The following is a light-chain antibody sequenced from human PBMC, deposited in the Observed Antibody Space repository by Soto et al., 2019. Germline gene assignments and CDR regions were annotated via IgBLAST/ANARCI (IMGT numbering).Light chain of an antibody. J-gene: IGLJ2*01. Sequence: QSVLTQPPSVSGVPGQRVTISCTRSSSNIGSNYDVHWYQQLPGRAPRLLIYGNRIRPSGVPDRISASKSGTSASLAITGLQAEDEADYYCQSYDSRLSGVVFGGGTKLTVL. V-gene: IGLV1-40*01. CDR2: GNR. CDR3: QSYDSRLSGVV. CDR1: SSNIGSNYD.